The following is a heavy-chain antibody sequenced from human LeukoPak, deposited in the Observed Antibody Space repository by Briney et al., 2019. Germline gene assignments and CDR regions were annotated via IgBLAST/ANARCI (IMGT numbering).Heavy chain of an antibody. V-gene: IGHV3-33*06. CDR2: IWYDGSNK. D-gene: IGHD5-24*01. CDR1: GFTLSSYG. J-gene: IGHJ4*02. CDR3: AKESDGYTHFDY. Sequence: GGSLRLSCAASGFTLSSYGMHWVRQAPGKGLEWVAVIWYDGSNKYYADSVKGRFTISRDNSKNTLYLQMNSLRAEDTAVYYCAKESDGYTHFDYWGQGTLVTVSS.